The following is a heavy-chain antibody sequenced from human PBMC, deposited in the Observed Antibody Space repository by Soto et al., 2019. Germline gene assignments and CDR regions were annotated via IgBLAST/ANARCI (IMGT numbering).Heavy chain of an antibody. CDR1: GYTFTTFW. J-gene: IGHJ5*02. CDR3: ARLFCSTTTCDSWFDP. V-gene: IGHV5-10-1*01. D-gene: IGHD2-2*01. CDR2: IDPRDSYV. Sequence: DSLTISGTGFGYTFTTFWISWVRQMPGKGLEWMGRIDPRDSYVNYSPSFQGHVTISLDKSISTAYLQWGSLKASDTAMYYCARLFCSTTTCDSWFDPWGQGTLVTVSS.